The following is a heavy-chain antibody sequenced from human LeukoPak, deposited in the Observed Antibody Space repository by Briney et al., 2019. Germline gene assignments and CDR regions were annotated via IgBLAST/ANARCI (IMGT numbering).Heavy chain of an antibody. V-gene: IGHV4-59*01. Sequence: PSETLSLTCTVSGGSISSYYWSWIRQPPGKGLEWIGYIYYSGSTNYNPSLKSRVTISVDTSKNQFSLKLSSVTAADTAVYYCARGRGVSDWFDPWGLGTLVTVSS. CDR1: GGSISSYY. D-gene: IGHD3-10*01. CDR3: ARGRGVSDWFDP. J-gene: IGHJ5*02. CDR2: IYYSGST.